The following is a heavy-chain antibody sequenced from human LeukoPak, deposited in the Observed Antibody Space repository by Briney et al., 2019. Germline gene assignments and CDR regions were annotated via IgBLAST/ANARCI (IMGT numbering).Heavy chain of an antibody. CDR2: INHSGRT. J-gene: IGHJ6*01. CDR1: GGSFSGYY. D-gene: IGHD1-26*01. Sequence: SETLSLTCAVYGGSFSGYYWSWIRQPPGKGLEWIGEINHSGRTNYNPSLKSRVTISVDTSKNQFSLKLSSVTAADTAVYYCARSSPTACYGMDGWGKATTVSAS. V-gene: IGHV4-34*01. CDR3: ARSSPTACYGMDG.